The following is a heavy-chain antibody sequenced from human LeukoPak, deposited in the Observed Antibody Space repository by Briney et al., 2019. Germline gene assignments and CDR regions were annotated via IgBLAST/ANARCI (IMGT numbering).Heavy chain of an antibody. D-gene: IGHD2-21*02. V-gene: IGHV4-4*08. CDR2: IYTYGST. Sequence: SDTLSLTCTVSGGSISSYYWSWIRQSPGKGLEWVWYIYTYGSTNNNPSLMSQVTISVDTSKNQFSLKLSSVTAADTAVYYCARATVVVVTAPPYGYFDLWGRGTLVTVAA. CDR1: GGSISSYY. J-gene: IGHJ2*01. CDR3: ARATVVVVTAPPYGYFDL.